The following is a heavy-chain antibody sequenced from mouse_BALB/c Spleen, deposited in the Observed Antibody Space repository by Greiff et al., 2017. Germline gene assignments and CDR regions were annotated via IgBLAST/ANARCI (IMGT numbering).Heavy chain of an antibody. CDR3: AAYGTVVY. CDR1: GFNIKDTY. J-gene: IGHJ2*01. CDR2: IDPANGNT. Sequence: VQLQQSGAELVKPGASVKLSCTASGFNIKDTYMHWVKQRPEQGLEWIGRIDPANGNTKYDPKFQGKATITADTSSNTAYLQLSSLTSEDTAVYDCAAYGTVVYWGQGTTLTVSS. D-gene: IGHD1-1*01. V-gene: IGHV14-3*02.